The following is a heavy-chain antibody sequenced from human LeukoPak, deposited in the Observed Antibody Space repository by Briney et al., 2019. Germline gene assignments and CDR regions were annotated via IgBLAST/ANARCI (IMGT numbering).Heavy chain of an antibody. Sequence: GASVKVSCKASGYTFTGYYMHWVRQAPGQGLEWVGWINPNSGGTNYAQKFQGRVTMTGDTSISTAYMELSRLRSDDTAMYYCARESSSWVRVDYWGQGTLVTVSS. J-gene: IGHJ4*02. CDR3: ARESSSWVRVDY. CDR1: GYTFTGYY. D-gene: IGHD6-13*01. V-gene: IGHV1-2*02. CDR2: INPNSGGT.